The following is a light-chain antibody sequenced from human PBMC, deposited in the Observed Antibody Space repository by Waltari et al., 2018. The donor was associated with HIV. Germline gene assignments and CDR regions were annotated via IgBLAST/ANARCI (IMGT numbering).Light chain of an antibody. Sequence: DIQMTQSPSTLSASVGDRVTITCRASQSISSWLAWYQQKPGKSPKLLIYKASSLESGVPSRFSGSGSVTEFTLTISRVQPDDFATYYCQQYNSYPLYSFGQGTKLEIK. J-gene: IGKJ2*03. CDR1: QSISSW. CDR2: KAS. CDR3: QQYNSYPLYS. V-gene: IGKV1-5*03.